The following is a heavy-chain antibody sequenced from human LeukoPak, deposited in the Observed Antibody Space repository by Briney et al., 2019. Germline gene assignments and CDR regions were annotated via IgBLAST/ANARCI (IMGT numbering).Heavy chain of an antibody. D-gene: IGHD6-13*01. CDR1: GFTFSSYA. J-gene: IGHJ4*02. V-gene: IGHV3-30-3*01. Sequence: PGGSLRLSCAASGFTFSSYAMHWVRQAPGKGLEWVAVISYDGSNKYYADSVKGRFTISRDNSKNTLYLQMNSLRAEDTAVYYCAREWAQGSSSLDYWGQGTLVTVSS. CDR3: AREWAQGSSSLDY. CDR2: ISYDGSNK.